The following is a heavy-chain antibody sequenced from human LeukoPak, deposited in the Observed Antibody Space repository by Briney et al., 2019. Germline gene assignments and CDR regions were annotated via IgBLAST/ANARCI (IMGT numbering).Heavy chain of an antibody. J-gene: IGHJ4*02. CDR2: ISQSGST. D-gene: IGHD4-17*01. Sequence: PSETLSLTCTVSGGAVSSGSYHWSWVRQPPGKGLEWIGYISQSGSTSYSPSLKSRVTISVDRSKNQFSLKVNSVTAADTAVYYCAGEADYGAFDYWGQGTLVTVSS. V-gene: IGHV4-30-2*01. CDR1: GGAVSSGSYH. CDR3: AGEADYGAFDY.